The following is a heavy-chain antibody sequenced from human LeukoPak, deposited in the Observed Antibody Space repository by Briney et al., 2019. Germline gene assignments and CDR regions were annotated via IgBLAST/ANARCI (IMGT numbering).Heavy chain of an antibody. V-gene: IGHV3-21*01. CDR3: ATGEGGSYPRLYFDD. CDR1: GFTFRSYS. CDR2: IGSDSTYE. Sequence: GGSLRLSCVASGFTFRSYSMHWVRQAPGKGLEWVSSIGSDSTYEYSPDSVKGRFAISRDDAKNSLYLQMNSLRVEDTAVYYCATGEGGSYPRLYFDDWGQGTLVTVSS. D-gene: IGHD1-26*01. J-gene: IGHJ4*02.